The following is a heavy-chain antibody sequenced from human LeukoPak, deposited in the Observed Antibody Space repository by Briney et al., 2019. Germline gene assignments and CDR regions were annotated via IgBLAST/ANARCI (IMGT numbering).Heavy chain of an antibody. J-gene: IGHJ4*02. Sequence: SETLSLTCAVYGGSFSGYYWSWIRQPPGKGLEWIGEINHSGSTNYNPSLKSRVTISVDTSKNQLSLKLSSVTAADTAVYYCAVRKYDYVWGSYRSSKDFDYWGQGTLVTVSS. CDR3: AVRKYDYVWGSYRSSKDFDY. V-gene: IGHV4-34*01. CDR1: GGSFSGYY. CDR2: INHSGST. D-gene: IGHD3-16*02.